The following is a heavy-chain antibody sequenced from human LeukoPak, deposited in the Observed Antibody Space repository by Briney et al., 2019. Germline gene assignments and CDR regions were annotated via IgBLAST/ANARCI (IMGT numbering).Heavy chain of an antibody. CDR1: GYXFTGYF. CDR3: ARGVAGTPLTDY. Sequence: ASVKVSCKSSGYXFTGYFVHWVRQAPGQGLEWMGWINPNSGGTNYAQKFQGRVTMTRDTSISIAYMELSRLRSDDTAVYYCARGVAGTPLTDYWGQGTLVTVSS. D-gene: IGHD6-19*01. V-gene: IGHV1-2*02. J-gene: IGHJ4*02. CDR2: INPNSGGT.